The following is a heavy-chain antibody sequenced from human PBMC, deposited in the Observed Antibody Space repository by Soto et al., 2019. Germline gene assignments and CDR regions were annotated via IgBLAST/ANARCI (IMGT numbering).Heavy chain of an antibody. V-gene: IGHV7-4-1*01. Sequence: QVQLVQSGSELKKPGASVKVSCKASGYTFTSYAMNWVRQAPGQGLEWMGWINTNTGNPTYAQGFTGRFVFSLDTSVSTAYLQICSLKAEDTGVYYGARVHYGDSYYYYYGMDVWGQGTTVTVSS. CDR2: INTNTGNP. CDR1: GYTFTSYA. CDR3: ARVHYGDSYYYYYGMDV. J-gene: IGHJ6*02. D-gene: IGHD4-17*01.